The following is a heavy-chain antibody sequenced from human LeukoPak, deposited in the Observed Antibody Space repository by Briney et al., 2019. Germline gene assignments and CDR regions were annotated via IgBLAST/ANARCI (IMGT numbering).Heavy chain of an antibody. V-gene: IGHV3-9*01. CDR3: ARDALVAGRLGWFDP. J-gene: IGHJ5*02. Sequence: PGRSLRLSCAASGFTFDDYAMHWVRQAPGKGLEWVSGISWNSGSIGYADSVKGRFTISRDNAKNSLYLQMNSLRAEDTALYYCARDALVAGRLGWFDPWGQGTLVTVSS. D-gene: IGHD6-6*01. CDR2: ISWNSGSI. CDR1: GFTFDDYA.